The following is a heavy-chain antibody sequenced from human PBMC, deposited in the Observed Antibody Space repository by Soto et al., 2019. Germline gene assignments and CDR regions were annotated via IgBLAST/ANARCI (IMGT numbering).Heavy chain of an antibody. V-gene: IGHV3-30*18. D-gene: IGHD4-4*01. J-gene: IGHJ2*01. CDR1: GFTFSSYG. Sequence: GGSLRLSCAASGFTFSSYGMHWVRQAPGKGLEWVAVISYDGSNKYYADSVKGRFTISRDNSKNTLYLQMNSLRAEDTAVYYCAKDGGLYSNYWYFDLWGRGTLVTVSS. CDR2: ISYDGSNK. CDR3: AKDGGLYSNYWYFDL.